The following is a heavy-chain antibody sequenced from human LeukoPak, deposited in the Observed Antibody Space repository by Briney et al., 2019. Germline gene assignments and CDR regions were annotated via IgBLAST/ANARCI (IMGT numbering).Heavy chain of an antibody. J-gene: IGHJ4*02. D-gene: IGHD2-15*01. CDR1: GFTFSDYY. CDR2: ISSSGSTI. CDR3: ARANPHCSGGSCFRPLDY. Sequence: GGSLRLSCAASGFTFSDYYMSWIRQAPGKGLEWVSYISSSGSTIYYADSVKGRFTISRGNAKNSLYLQMNSLRAEDTAVYYCARANPHCSGGSCFRPLDYWGQGTLVTVSS. V-gene: IGHV3-11*01.